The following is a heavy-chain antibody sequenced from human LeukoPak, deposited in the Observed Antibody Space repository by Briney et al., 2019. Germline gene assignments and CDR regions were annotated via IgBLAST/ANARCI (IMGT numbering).Heavy chain of an antibody. CDR2: ISTSATYT. D-gene: IGHD4-11*01. V-gene: IGHV3-21*01. CDR1: GFTFSSYT. J-gene: IGHJ4*02. CDR3: ARDLEDYNNYGEMAI. Sequence: GGSLRLSCAVSGFTFSSYTMHWVRQAPMKGLEWVSSISTSATYTYYADSVKGRFSVSRDNAKNSLYLQMNSLRAEDTAVYFCARDLEDYNNYGEMAIWGQGTLVTVSS.